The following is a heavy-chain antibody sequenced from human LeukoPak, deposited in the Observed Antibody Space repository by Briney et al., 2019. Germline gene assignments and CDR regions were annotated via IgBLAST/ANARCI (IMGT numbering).Heavy chain of an antibody. Sequence: GRSQTLLCTASGFPFSRYDVHWVRQAPGKGLEWVAVIWYDASNEYYAASVEGRFTLSRDNSKNTLYLQMNRLSADDTGVYYCATVRSDYWGQEAPLTVSS. V-gene: IGHV3-33*01. CDR2: IWYDASNE. CDR3: ATVRSDY. J-gene: IGHJ4*02. CDR1: GFPFSRYD. D-gene: IGHD4-17*01.